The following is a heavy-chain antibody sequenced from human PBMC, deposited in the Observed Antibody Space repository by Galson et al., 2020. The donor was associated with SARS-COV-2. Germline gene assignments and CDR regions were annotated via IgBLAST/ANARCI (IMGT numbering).Heavy chain of an antibody. CDR3: AGDSAGSFYSGGVDY. D-gene: IGHD3-10*01. CDR1: GFIFSTYV. V-gene: IGHV3-30*03. CDR2: ISWAGSNK. Sequence: GGSLRLSCTASGFIFSTYVLHWVRQAPGKGLEWVAVISWAGSNKYYADSVNGRFTISRDNANSTLYLQMDSLRAEDTAVYSCAGDSAGSFYSGGVDYWGQGTLVAVSS. J-gene: IGHJ4*02.